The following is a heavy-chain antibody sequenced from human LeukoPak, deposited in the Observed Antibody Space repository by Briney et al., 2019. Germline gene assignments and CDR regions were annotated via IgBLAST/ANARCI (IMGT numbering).Heavy chain of an antibody. CDR1: GFTFSSYS. CDR2: ISSSSTI. D-gene: IGHD3-10*01. V-gene: IGHV3-48*02. J-gene: IGHJ4*02. Sequence: PGGSLRLSCAASGFTFSSYSMIWVRQAPGKGLEWVSYISSSSTIYYADSVKGRFTISRDNAKNSLYLQMNSLRDEDTAVYYCVRGIGNYYDSGASDCWGQGTRVTVAP. CDR3: VRGIGNYYDSGASDC.